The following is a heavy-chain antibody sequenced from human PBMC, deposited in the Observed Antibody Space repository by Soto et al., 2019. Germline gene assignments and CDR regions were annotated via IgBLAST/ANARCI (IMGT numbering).Heavy chain of an antibody. V-gene: IGHV1-69*06. CDR3: ARLPLRITVFGKVLGYTDS. CDR2: IIPLFGTS. CDR1: GGSFNDYA. D-gene: IGHD3-3*01. Sequence: QVQLVQSGAEVKTPWSSVTVSCTPSGGSFNDYAFSWVRQAPGQGLEWLGGIIPLFGTSDYSQSFRDRATITSVKSTTTVSLELRSLTSQDTAVYYWARLPLRITVFGKVLGYTDSWGQGSLITASS. J-gene: IGHJ4*02.